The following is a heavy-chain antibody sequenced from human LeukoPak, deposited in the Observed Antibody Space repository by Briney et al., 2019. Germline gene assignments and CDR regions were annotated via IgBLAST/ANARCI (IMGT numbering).Heavy chain of an antibody. CDR2: ISYTGST. Sequence: SETLSLTCTVSGGSISSSNFYWGWIRQPPGKGLEWIGSISYTGSTYYNPSLKSRVTISVDTSKNQFSLKLSSVTAADTAVYYCARLPNYYYNYMDVWGKGTTVTVSS. CDR1: GGSISSSNFY. J-gene: IGHJ6*03. CDR3: ARLPNYYYNYMDV. V-gene: IGHV4-39*01.